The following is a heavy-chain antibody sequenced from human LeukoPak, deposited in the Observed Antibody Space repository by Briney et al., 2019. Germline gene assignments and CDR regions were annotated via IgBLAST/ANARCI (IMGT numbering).Heavy chain of an antibody. V-gene: IGHV4-39*07. CDR2: VYYSGST. CDR3: ARDRRRVGARYYYYYMDV. CDR1: GGSISSSSYY. J-gene: IGHJ6*03. Sequence: SETLSLTCTVSGGSISSSSYYWGWIRQPPGKGLEWIGSVYYSGSTYYNPSLKSRVTISVDTSKNQFSLKLSSVTAADTAVYYCARDRRRVGARYYYYYMDVWGKGTTVTISS. D-gene: IGHD1-26*01.